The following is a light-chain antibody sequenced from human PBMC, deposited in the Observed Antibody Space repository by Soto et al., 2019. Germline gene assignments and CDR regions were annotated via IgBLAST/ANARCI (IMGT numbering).Light chain of an antibody. CDR2: DAC. CDR3: QQLNNWPLT. V-gene: IGKV3-11*01. J-gene: IGKJ4*01. Sequence: EIQVTQSPGTLSLSPGERATLSCRASQSVSRDLSWDQQKPGQAPRLLIYDACRRATGIPPRFSGSGSGTDCTLTISSLEPEDFAVYYCQQLNNWPLTFGGGTKVDIK. CDR1: QSVSRD.